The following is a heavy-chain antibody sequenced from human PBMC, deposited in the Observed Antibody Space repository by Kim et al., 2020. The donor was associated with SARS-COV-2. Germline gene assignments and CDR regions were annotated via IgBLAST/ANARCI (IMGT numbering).Heavy chain of an antibody. V-gene: IGHV3-11*01. CDR3: ARRLGYCSGGNCNLPTFQH. Sequence: GGSPRLSCAASGFTFSDYYMTWIRQAPGKGLEWVSYISSSGGSIYYADSVKGRFTISRDNAKNSLFLQMNSLRAEDTAVYYCARRLGYCSGGNCNLPTFQHWGQGTLVTVSS. CDR2: ISSSGGSI. J-gene: IGHJ1*01. D-gene: IGHD2-15*01. CDR1: GFTFSDYY.